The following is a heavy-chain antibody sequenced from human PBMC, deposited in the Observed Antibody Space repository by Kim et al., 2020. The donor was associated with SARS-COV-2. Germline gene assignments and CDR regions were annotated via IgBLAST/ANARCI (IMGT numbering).Heavy chain of an antibody. D-gene: IGHD3-10*01. V-gene: IGHV4-39*01. CDR1: GGSISTSSYY. CDR2: IYYSGST. J-gene: IGHJ4*02. CDR3: ARHAPSWARGGFDY. Sequence: SETLSLTCTVSGGSISTSSYYWGWIRQPPGKGLEWIGSIYYSGSTYYNPSLKSRVTISVDTSKNQFSLKLSSVTAADTAVYYCARHAPSWARGGFDYWGQGTLVTVSS.